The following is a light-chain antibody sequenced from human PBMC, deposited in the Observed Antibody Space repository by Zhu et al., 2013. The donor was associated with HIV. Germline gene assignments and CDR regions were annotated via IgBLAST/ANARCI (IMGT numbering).Light chain of an antibody. CDR2: GNT. V-gene: IGLV1-40*01. CDR1: FSNIGAGYD. J-gene: IGLJ3*02. Sequence: QAVLTQPLSVSGAPGQRVTISCTGSFSNIGAGYDVHWYQQFPGTAPKLLIYGNTNRPSGVSNRFSGSKSGNTASLTISGLQAEDEGDYYCSSYTINTLQLFGGGTKVTVL. CDR3: SSYTINTLQL.